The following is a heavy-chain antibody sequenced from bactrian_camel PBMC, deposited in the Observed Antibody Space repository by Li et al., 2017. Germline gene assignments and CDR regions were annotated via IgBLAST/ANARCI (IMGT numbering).Heavy chain of an antibody. J-gene: IGHJ4*01. CDR1: EYSHSKNY. D-gene: IGHD1*01. V-gene: IGHV3S40*01. CDR2: LFTGSGRT. Sequence: DVQLVESGGGSVQPGGSLTLSCRFSEYSHSKNYLAWFRQAPGKEREGVAALFTGSGRTAYADPVKGRFTLSQDNTKNTFDLEMNGLKPEDTAMYYCAARRSGVAWLRFRPFLASEYNYWGQGTQVTVS. CDR3: AARRSGVAWLRFRPFLASEYNY.